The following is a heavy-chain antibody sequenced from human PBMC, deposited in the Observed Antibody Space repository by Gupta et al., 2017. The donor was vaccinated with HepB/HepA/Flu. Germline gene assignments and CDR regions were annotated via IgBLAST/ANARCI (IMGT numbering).Heavy chain of an antibody. J-gene: IGHJ4*02. CDR3: ARGYNYDILTGFY. CDR1: GFTFSSYA. D-gene: IGHD3-9*01. V-gene: IGHV3-48*03. CDR2: ISSSGSTI. Sequence: EVQLVESGGGLVQPGGSLRLSCAASGFTFSSYAMTWVRQAPGKGLEWVSYISSSGSTIYYADSVKGRFTISRDNAKNSLYLQMNSLRAEDTAVYYCARGYNYDILTGFYWGQGTLVTVSS.